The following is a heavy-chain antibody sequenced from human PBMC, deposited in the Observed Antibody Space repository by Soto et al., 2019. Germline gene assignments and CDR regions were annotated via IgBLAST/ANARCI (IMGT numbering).Heavy chain of an antibody. CDR3: ARGTGRSWFDY. CDR1: GGSISSYY. J-gene: IGHJ4*02. CDR2: IYYSGST. V-gene: IGHV4-59*01. D-gene: IGHD6-13*01. Sequence: SETLSLTCTVSGGSISSYYWSWIRQPPGKGLEWIGYIYYSGSTNYNPSLKSRVTISVDTSKNQFSLKLSSLRSEDTAVYYCARGTGRSWFDYCGEGTLVTVSS.